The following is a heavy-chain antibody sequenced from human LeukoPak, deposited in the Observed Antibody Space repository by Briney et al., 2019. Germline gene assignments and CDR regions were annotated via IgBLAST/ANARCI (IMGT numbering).Heavy chain of an antibody. J-gene: IGHJ4*02. CDR1: GGSISSGGYY. CDR3: ARDSRANGDYYSDY. V-gene: IGHV4-31*03. Sequence: SQTLSLTCTVSGGSISSGGYYWSWIRQHPGKGLEWIGYIYYSGSTYYNPSLKSRVTISVDTSKNQFSLKLSSVTAADTAVYYCARDSRANGDYYSDYWGQGTLVTVSS. D-gene: IGHD4-17*01. CDR2: IYYSGST.